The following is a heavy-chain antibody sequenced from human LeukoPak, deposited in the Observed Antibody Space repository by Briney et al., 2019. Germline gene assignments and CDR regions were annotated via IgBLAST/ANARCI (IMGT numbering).Heavy chain of an antibody. CDR1: GYTFTGYY. CDR2: INPKSGVT. CDR3: ARGRCLSSCIVTDINLDDY. D-gene: IGHD1-26*01. Sequence: EASVKVSCKASGYTFTGYYMHWVRQAPGQGLEWMGWINPKSGVTSYAQIFRGRVTMTRDTSISTTYMDLSGLTSDDTAVYYCARGRCLSSCIVTDINLDDYWGQGTLVTVSS. J-gene: IGHJ4*02. V-gene: IGHV1-2*02.